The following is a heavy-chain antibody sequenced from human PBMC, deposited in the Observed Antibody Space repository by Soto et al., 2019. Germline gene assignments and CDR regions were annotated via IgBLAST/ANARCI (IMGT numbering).Heavy chain of an antibody. CDR1: GFTFSSYG. J-gene: IGHJ4*02. Sequence: GGSLRLSCAASGFTFSSYGMHWVRQAPGKGLEWVAVIWYDGSNKYYADSVKGRFTISRDNSKNTLYLQMNSLRAEDTAVYYCAKDRGEWYYDSSGFDYWGQGTLVTVSS. CDR2: IWYDGSNK. CDR3: AKDRGEWYYDSSGFDY. V-gene: IGHV3-30*02. D-gene: IGHD3-22*01.